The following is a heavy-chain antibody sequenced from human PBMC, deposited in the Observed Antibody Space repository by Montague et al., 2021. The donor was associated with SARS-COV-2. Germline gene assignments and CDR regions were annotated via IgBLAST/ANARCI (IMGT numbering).Heavy chain of an antibody. V-gene: IGHV4-31*03. CDR2: ISYSGRT. Sequence: TLSLTCIVSGGSISSDDSYWTWIRQHPGKGLEWIGYISYSGRTSYNVSLKSRLTISADTSDNQFSLKLTSMTAADTAVYYCARMYVPAHGTSAASYSDYWGRGTLVIVSS. CDR1: GGSISSDDSY. CDR3: ARMYVPAHGTSAASYSDY. D-gene: IGHD6-13*01. J-gene: IGHJ4*02.